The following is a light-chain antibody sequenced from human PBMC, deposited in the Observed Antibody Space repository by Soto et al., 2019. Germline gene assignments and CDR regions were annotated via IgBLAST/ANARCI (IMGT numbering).Light chain of an antibody. CDR3: EQYYSTPRT. J-gene: IGKJ2*02. CDR2: WAS. CDR1: QSVLYSYNNKNY. V-gene: IGKV4-1*01. Sequence: DIVMTQSPDSLAVSLGERATINCKSSQSVLYSYNNKNYLAWYQQKEGQPPKLLIYWASTRESGVPDRFSGSWSGTVFTLTICCLQSQDWSVYCFEQYYSTPRTFCQGTKLEFK.